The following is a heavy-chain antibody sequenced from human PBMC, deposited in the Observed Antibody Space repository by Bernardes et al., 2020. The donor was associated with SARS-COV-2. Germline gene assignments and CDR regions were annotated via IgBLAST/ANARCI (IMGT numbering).Heavy chain of an antibody. V-gene: IGHV1-46*01. CDR2: INPSGGST. CDR1: GYTFTSYY. D-gene: IGHD4-17*01. Sequence: ASVKVSCKASGYTFTSYYMHWVRQAPGQGLEWMGIINPSGGSTSYAQKFQGRVTMTRDTSTSTVYMALSSLRSEDTAVYYCARDLTVTTGSDYYYGMDVWGQGTTVTVSS. J-gene: IGHJ6*02. CDR3: ARDLTVTTGSDYYYGMDV.